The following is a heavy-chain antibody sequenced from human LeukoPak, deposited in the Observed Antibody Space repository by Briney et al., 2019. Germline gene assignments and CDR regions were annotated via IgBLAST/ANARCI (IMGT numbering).Heavy chain of an antibody. CDR1: GFTFSSYG. CDR2: ISLSGTTT. V-gene: IGHV3-23*01. J-gene: IGHJ4*02. Sequence: PGGSLRLSCAASGFTFSSYGMSWVRQAPGKGLEWVSIISLSGTTTHYADSVKGRFTISRDNSKNTLYLQMNSLRAEDTAVFHCAKMIWGFGTSPLDYWGQGTLVTVSS. CDR3: AKMIWGFGTSPLDY. D-gene: IGHD3-10*01.